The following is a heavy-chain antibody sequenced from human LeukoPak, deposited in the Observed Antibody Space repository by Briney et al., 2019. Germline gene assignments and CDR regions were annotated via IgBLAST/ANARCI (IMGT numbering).Heavy chain of an antibody. D-gene: IGHD3-22*01. V-gene: IGHV3-48*03. CDR1: GFTFSIYE. J-gene: IGHJ4*02. Sequence: PGGSLRLSCAASGFTFSIYEMNWVRQAPGKWREWVSYISSSGSTIYYADSEKGRFTITRDYAKNSLYLQMNSLRAEDTAVYYCARDYYDGSGFLPYFDYWGQGTLVTVSS. CDR3: ARDYYDGSGFLPYFDY. CDR2: ISSSGSTI.